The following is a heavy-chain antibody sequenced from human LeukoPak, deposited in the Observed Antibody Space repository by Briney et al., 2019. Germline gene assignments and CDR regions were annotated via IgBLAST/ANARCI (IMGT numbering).Heavy chain of an antibody. V-gene: IGHV3-21*01. D-gene: IGHD6-19*01. CDR2: ITNRNSYV. Sequence: GGSLRLSCAASGFTFSSYAMHWVRQAPGKGLEWVSSITNRNSYVYYADSVKGRFTISRDNAENSLDLQMNSLKVEDTAIYYCTSNRTFSSGWYVDYWGQGTLVTVSS. CDR1: GFTFSSYA. J-gene: IGHJ4*02. CDR3: TSNRTFSSGWYVDY.